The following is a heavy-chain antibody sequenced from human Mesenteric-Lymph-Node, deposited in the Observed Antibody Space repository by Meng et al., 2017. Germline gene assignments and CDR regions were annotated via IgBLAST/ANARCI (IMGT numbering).Heavy chain of an antibody. V-gene: IGHV1-46*01. CDR3: ATGAIVVVVAATGAFDI. Sequence: ASVKVSCKASGYSFTNYYIHWVRQAPGQGLEYMGIIRPSSGRTSYAQKFQGRVTMTEDTSTDTAYMELSSLRSEDTAVYYCATGAIVVVVAATGAFDIWGQGTMVTVSS. D-gene: IGHD2-15*01. J-gene: IGHJ3*02. CDR2: IRPSSGRT. CDR1: GYSFTNYY.